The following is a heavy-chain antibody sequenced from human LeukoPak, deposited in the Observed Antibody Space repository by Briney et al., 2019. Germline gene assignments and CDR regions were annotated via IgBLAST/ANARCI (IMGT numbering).Heavy chain of an antibody. CDR3: ARVDYGDHPPSYGY. J-gene: IGHJ4*02. CDR1: GYTFTSYG. V-gene: IGHV1-18*01. Sequence: ASVKVSCKASGYTFTSYGISWVRQAPGRGLEWMGWISAYNGNTNYAQKLQGRVTMTTDTSTSTAYMELRSLRSDDTAVYYCARVDYGDHPPSYGYWGQGTLVTVSS. D-gene: IGHD4-17*01. CDR2: ISAYNGNT.